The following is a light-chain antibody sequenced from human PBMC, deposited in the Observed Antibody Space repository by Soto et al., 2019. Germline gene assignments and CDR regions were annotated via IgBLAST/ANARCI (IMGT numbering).Light chain of an antibody. Sequence: DIQMTQSPSSLSASVGDRVTITCRASQSISSYLNWYQQKPGKAPKLLIYAASSLQSGVPSRFSGSGSGTDFTPTISSLQPEDFATYYCQQSYSTPPLTFGGGTKVDIK. V-gene: IGKV1-39*01. CDR2: AAS. CDR3: QQSYSTPPLT. CDR1: QSISSY. J-gene: IGKJ4*01.